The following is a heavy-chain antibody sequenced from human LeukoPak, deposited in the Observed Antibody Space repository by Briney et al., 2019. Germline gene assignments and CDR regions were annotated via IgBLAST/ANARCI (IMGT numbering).Heavy chain of an antibody. CDR2: IKHDGRDK. CDR3: ARGGVRGILLPVDY. J-gene: IGHJ4*02. V-gene: IGHV3-7*01. Sequence: GGSLRLSCAASGFTFDNYWMSWVRQAPGKGLEWVANIKHDGRDKYYLDSVKSRFTLSRDNAKNSLYLQMNRLTVEDTAVYYCARGGVRGILLPVDYWGQGTLVTVSS. CDR1: GFTFDNYW. D-gene: IGHD3-10*01.